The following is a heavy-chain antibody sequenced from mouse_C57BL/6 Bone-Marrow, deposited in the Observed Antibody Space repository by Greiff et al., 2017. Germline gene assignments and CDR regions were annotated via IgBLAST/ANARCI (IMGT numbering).Heavy chain of an antibody. V-gene: IGHV14-2*01. J-gene: IGHJ1*03. CDR1: GFNIKDYY. D-gene: IGHD1-1*01. Sequence: VQLQQSGAELVKPGASVKLSCTASGFNIKDYYMHWVKQRTEQGLEWIGRIDPEDGETKYAPKVQGKATITADTASNTDYLQLSSLTSEDTAVYYCARATVGVYFDVWGTGTTVTVSS. CDR2: IDPEDGET. CDR3: ARATVGVYFDV.